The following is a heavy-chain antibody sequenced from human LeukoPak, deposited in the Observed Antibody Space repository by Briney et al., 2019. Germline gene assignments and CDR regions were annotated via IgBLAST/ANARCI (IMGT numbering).Heavy chain of an antibody. V-gene: IGHV4-39*01. Sequence: SETLSLTCTVSGGSISSSSYYWGWIRQPPGKGLEWIGSIYYSGSTYYNPSLKSRVTISVDTSKNQFSLKLSSVTAADTAVYYCARQLPDYGSGWYLPYWYFDLWGRGTLVTVSS. J-gene: IGHJ2*01. CDR1: GGSISSSSYY. CDR3: ARQLPDYGSGWYLPYWYFDL. D-gene: IGHD6-19*01. CDR2: IYYSGST.